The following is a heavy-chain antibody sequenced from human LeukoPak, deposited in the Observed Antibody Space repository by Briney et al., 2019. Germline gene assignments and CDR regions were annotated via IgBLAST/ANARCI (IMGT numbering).Heavy chain of an antibody. J-gene: IGHJ4*02. V-gene: IGHV4-34*01. Sequence: SETLSLTCAVYGGSFSGYYWSWNRQPPGKGLEWIGEINHSVSTNYNPSLKSRVTISVDTSKNQFSLKLSSVTAADTAVYYCARVVGATLDYWGQGTLVTVSS. CDR1: GGSFSGYY. D-gene: IGHD1-26*01. CDR3: ARVVGATLDY. CDR2: INHSVST.